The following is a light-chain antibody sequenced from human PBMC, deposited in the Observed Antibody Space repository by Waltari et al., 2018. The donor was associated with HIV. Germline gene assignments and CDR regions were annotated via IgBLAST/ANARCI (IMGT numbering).Light chain of an antibody. J-gene: IGLJ2*01. V-gene: IGLV2-23*01. CDR2: EGS. CDR1: SSDVGSYNL. CDR3: CSYTSYSSRI. Sequence: QSALTQPASVSGSPGQSITISCSGTSSDVGSYNLVSWYQHHPGKAPKLILYEGSKRPSGVSYRFSGAKCCNLASLTISGLQAEDEADYYCCSYTSYSSRIFGGGTKLTVL.